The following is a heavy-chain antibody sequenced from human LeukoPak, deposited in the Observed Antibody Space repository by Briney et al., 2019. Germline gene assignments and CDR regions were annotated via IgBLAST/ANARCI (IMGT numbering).Heavy chain of an antibody. CDR2: ISWNSGSI. J-gene: IGHJ4*02. CDR3: AKDGDSSGWPRDFGY. Sequence: GGSLRLSCAASGFTFDDYAMHWVRQAPGKGLEWVSGISWNSGSIGYADSVKGRFTISRDNAKNSLYLQMNSLRAEDTALYYCAKDGDSSGWPRDFGYWGQGTLVTVSS. V-gene: IGHV3-9*01. D-gene: IGHD6-19*01. CDR1: GFTFDDYA.